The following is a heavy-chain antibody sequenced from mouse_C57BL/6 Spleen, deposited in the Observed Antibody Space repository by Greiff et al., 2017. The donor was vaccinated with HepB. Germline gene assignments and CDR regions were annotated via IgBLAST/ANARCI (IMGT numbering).Heavy chain of an antibody. Sequence: QVQLQQPGAELVRPGTSVKLSCKASGYTFTSYWMHWVKQRPGQGLEWIGVIDPSDSYTNYNQKFKGKATLTVDTSSSTAYMQLSSLTSEYSAVYYCAREIFMDYWGQGTSVTVSS. J-gene: IGHJ4*01. V-gene: IGHV1-59*01. CDR2: IDPSDSYT. CDR1: GYTFTSYW. CDR3: AREIFMDY.